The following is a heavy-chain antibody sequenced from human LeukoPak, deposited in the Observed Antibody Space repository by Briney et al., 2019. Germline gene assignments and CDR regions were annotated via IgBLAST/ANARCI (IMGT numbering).Heavy chain of an antibody. Sequence: GRSLRLSCGASGFTFDDYAMHWVRQAPGKGLEWVSGISWNSGSIGYADSVKGRFTISRDNAKNSLYLQMNSLRAEDTALYYCAKDIGGWSAGFDYWGQGTLVTVSS. D-gene: IGHD6-19*01. CDR3: AKDIGGWSAGFDY. CDR1: GFTFDDYA. V-gene: IGHV3-9*01. CDR2: ISWNSGSI. J-gene: IGHJ4*02.